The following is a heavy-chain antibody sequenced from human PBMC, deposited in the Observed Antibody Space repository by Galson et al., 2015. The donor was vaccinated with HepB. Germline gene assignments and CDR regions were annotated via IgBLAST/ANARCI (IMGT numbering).Heavy chain of an antibody. Sequence: SVKVSCKASGYTFTSYGINWVRQAPGQGLEWMGWISANNGNTNYAQKLQGRVTMTMDTSTSTAYMELRSLRSDDTAVYYCARETLGDYDASGCFDYWGQGTLVSVSS. CDR3: ARETLGDYDASGCFDY. V-gene: IGHV1-18*04. D-gene: IGHD3-22*01. CDR1: GYTFTSYG. J-gene: IGHJ4*02. CDR2: ISANNGNT.